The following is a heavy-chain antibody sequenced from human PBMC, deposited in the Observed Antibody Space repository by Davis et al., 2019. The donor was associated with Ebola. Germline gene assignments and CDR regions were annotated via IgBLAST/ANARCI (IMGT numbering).Heavy chain of an antibody. J-gene: IGHJ6*02. CDR2: INHSGST. CDR3: ARVWFGESGDYYYYGMDV. Sequence: PSETLSLTCAVYGGSFSGYYWSWIRQPPGKGLEWIGEINHSGSTNYNPSLKSRVTISVDKSKNQFSLKLSSVTAADTAVYYCARVWFGESGDYYYYGMDVWGQGTTVTVSS. V-gene: IGHV4-34*01. CDR1: GGSFSGYY. D-gene: IGHD3-10*01.